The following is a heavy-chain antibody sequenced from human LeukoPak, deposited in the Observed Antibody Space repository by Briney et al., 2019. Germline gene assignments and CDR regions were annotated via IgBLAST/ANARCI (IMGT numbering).Heavy chain of an antibody. J-gene: IGHJ5*02. V-gene: IGHV4-4*07. Sequence: SETLSLTCTVSGGSISTYYWSWIRQPAGKGLEWIGRIYPSGYTNYNPSLKSRVTISVDTSKNQFSLKLSSVTAADTAVYYCARDKFYDSSGSSRWFDPWGQGTLVTVSS. D-gene: IGHD3-22*01. CDR1: GGSISTYY. CDR2: IYPSGYT. CDR3: ARDKFYDSSGSSRWFDP.